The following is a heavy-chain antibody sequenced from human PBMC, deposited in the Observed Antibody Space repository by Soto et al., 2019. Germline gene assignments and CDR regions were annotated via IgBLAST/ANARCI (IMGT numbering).Heavy chain of an antibody. CDR2: MNPNSGNT. CDR1: GYTFTSYD. Sequence: QVQLVQSGAEVKKPGASVKVSCKASGYTFTSYDINWVRQATGQGLEWMGWMNPNSGNTGYAQKFQGRVTMTRNTSISTAYMELSSLRSEDTAVYYCAIGLFYYYDRSGYYPDAFDIWGQGTMVTVSS. D-gene: IGHD3-22*01. CDR3: AIGLFYYYDRSGYYPDAFDI. V-gene: IGHV1-8*01. J-gene: IGHJ3*02.